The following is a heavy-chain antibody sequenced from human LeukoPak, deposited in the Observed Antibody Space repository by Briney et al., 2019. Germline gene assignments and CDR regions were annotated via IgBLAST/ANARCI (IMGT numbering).Heavy chain of an antibody. CDR2: IYHSGST. CDR3: ARDRWSSGWFDY. V-gene: IGHV4-39*07. J-gene: IGHJ4*02. Sequence: SETLSLTCTVSGGSISSSSYYWGWIRQPPGKGLEWVGSIYHSGSTNYNPSLKSRVTISVDTSKNQFSLKLSSVTAADTAVYYCARDRWSSGWFDYWGQGTLVTVSS. D-gene: IGHD6-19*01. CDR1: GGSISSSSYY.